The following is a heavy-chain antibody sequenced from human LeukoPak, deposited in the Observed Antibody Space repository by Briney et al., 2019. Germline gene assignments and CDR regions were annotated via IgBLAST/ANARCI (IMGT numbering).Heavy chain of an antibody. J-gene: IGHJ4*02. Sequence: SETLSLTCTVSGVSIGSYYWSWIRQPPGKGLEWIGYIYYSGSTNYNPSLKSRVTISVDTSKNQFSLKLSSVTAADTAVYYCARVSGGTYPDYWGQGTLVTVSP. V-gene: IGHV4-59*01. CDR2: IYYSGST. D-gene: IGHD1-26*01. CDR1: GVSIGSYY. CDR3: ARVSGGTYPDY.